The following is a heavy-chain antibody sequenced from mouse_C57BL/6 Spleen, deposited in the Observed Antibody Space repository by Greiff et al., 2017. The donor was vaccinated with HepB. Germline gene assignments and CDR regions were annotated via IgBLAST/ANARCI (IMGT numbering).Heavy chain of an antibody. CDR2: INPGSGGT. J-gene: IGHJ1*03. CDR1: GYAFTNYL. Sequence: VQLQQSGAELVRPGTSVKVSCKASGYAFTNYLIEWVKQRPGQGLEWIGVINPGSGGTNYNEKFKGKATLTADKSSSTAYMQLSSLTSEDSAVYFCARAGELGHDWYFDVWGTGTTVTVSS. V-gene: IGHV1-54*01. CDR3: ARAGELGHDWYFDV. D-gene: IGHD4-1*01.